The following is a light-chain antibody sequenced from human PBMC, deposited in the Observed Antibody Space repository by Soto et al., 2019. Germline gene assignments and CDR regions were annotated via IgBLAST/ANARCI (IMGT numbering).Light chain of an antibody. Sequence: EIVMTQSPVTLSVSPGERATLSCRASQSVSSNLAWYQLKPGQAPRLLIYGAFTRATGIPARFSGSGSGTEFTLTISSLQSEDFAVYVCQQDNNSPTFGQGTKVEIE. CDR1: QSVSSN. CDR3: QQDNNSPT. V-gene: IGKV3D-15*01. J-gene: IGKJ1*01. CDR2: GAF.